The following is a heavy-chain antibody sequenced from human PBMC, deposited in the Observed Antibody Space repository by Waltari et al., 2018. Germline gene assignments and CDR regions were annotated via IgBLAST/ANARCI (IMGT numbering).Heavy chain of an antibody. Sequence: QLQLQESGPRLMKPSETLSPSRTVPGGSISSSTYSWGRSRPSPGKGLEWIGRINYSGRTYYNPSLKSRVSISVDTSKNQFSLNLSSITAADTAVYYCARGNILGSAWYQRKGSFDSWGQGTLVAVSS. D-gene: IGHD6-19*01. CDR2: INYSGRT. CDR1: GGSISSSTYS. J-gene: IGHJ4*01. V-gene: IGHV4-39*01. CDR3: ARGNILGSAWYQRKGSFDS.